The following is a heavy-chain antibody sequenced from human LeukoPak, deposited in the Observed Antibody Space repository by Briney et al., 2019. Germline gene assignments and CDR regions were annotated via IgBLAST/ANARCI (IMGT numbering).Heavy chain of an antibody. CDR3: ARGGIAAAGFPFDY. Sequence: SETLSLTCTVSGGSISSGYYWGWIRQPPGKGLEWIGSIYHSGSTNYNPSLKSRVTISVDTSKNQFSLKLSSVTAADTAVYYCARGGIAAAGFPFDYWGQGTLVTVSS. V-gene: IGHV4-38-2*02. D-gene: IGHD6-13*01. CDR1: GGSISSGYY. J-gene: IGHJ4*02. CDR2: IYHSGST.